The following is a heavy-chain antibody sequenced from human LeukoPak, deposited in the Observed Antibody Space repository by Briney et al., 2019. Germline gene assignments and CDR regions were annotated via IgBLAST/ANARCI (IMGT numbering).Heavy chain of an antibody. CDR1: GGSISSYY. J-gene: IGHJ4*02. D-gene: IGHD3-16*02. CDR3: AGRQRGESYRDFDY. V-gene: IGHV4-59*01. CDR2: IYYSGST. Sequence: SETLSLTCTVSGGSISSYYWNWIRQPPGKGLEWIGYIYYSGSTNYNPSLKSRVTISVDTSKNQFPLRLSSVTAADTAVYYCAGRQRGESYRDFDYWCQGPLAGVSS.